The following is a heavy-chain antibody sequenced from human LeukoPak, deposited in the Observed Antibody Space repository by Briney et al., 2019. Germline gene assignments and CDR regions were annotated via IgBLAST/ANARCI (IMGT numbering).Heavy chain of an antibody. J-gene: IGHJ4*02. CDR2: ISYDGSDE. D-gene: IGHD3-3*01. Sequence: GRSLRLSCVASGLAFSSYSMHWVRQAPGKGLEWVGVISYDGSDEYYTDSVKGRFTISRDNSKNTVYLQMNSLRADDTAVYYCARDFTPEWFDIHWGQGTLVTVS. CDR3: ARDFTPEWFDIH. CDR1: GLAFSSYS. V-gene: IGHV3-30*04.